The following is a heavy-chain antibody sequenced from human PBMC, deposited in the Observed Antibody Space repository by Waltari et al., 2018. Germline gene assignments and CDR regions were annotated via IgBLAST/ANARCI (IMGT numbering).Heavy chain of an antibody. Sequence: QVQLQESGPGLVKTSETLSLTCTVTGGSISSYYWSWIRQPPGKGLEWIGYIYYSGSTNYNPSLKSRVTISVDTSKNQFSLKLSSVTAADTAVYYCARGRVVRGVINWFDPWGQGTLVTVSS. J-gene: IGHJ5*02. D-gene: IGHD3-10*01. CDR3: ARGRVVRGVINWFDP. CDR2: IYYSGST. V-gene: IGHV4-59*01. CDR1: GGSISSYY.